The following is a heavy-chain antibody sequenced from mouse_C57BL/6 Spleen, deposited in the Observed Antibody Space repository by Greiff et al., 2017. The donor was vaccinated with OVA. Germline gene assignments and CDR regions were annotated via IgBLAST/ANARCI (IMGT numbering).Heavy chain of an antibody. D-gene: IGHD2-1*01. V-gene: IGHV1-4*01. CDR1: GYTFTSYT. CDR2: INPSSGYT. J-gene: IGHJ4*01. Sequence: QVQLKQSGAELARPGASVKMSCKASGYTFTSYTMHWVKQRPGQGLEWIGYINPSSGYTKYNQKFKDKATLTADKSSSTAYMQLSSLTSEDSAVYYCARRYGNYDAMDYWGQGTSVTVSS. CDR3: ARRYGNYDAMDY.